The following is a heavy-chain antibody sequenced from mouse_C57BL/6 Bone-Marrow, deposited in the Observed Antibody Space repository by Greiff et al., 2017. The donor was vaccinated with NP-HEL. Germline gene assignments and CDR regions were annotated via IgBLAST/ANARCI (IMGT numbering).Heavy chain of an antibody. CDR1: GYTFTDYY. Sequence: QVQLQQSGAELVRPGASVKLSCKASGYTFTDYYINWVKQRPGQGLEWIARIYPGSGNTYYNEKFKGKATLTAEKSSSTAYMQLSSLTSEDSAVYFCARAHYYGSSYPPWFAYWGQGTLVTVSA. J-gene: IGHJ3*01. CDR2: IYPGSGNT. CDR3: ARAHYYGSSYPPWFAY. D-gene: IGHD1-1*01. V-gene: IGHV1-76*01.